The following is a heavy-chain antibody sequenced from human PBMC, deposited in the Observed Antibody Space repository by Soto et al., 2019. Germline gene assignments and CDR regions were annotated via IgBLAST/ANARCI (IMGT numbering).Heavy chain of an antibody. V-gene: IGHV3-23*01. Sequence: EVQLLESGGGLVQPGGSLRLSCAASGFTFSSYAMSWVHQAPGKGLEWVSAISGSGGSTYYADSVKGRFTISRDNSKNTLYLQMNSLRAEDTAVYYCANDYGSGRGSLFDYWGQGTLVTVSS. J-gene: IGHJ4*02. D-gene: IGHD3-10*01. CDR3: ANDYGSGRGSLFDY. CDR1: GFTFSSYA. CDR2: ISGSGGST.